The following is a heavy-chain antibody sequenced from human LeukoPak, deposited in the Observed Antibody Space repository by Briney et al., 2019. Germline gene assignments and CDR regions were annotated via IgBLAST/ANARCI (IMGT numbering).Heavy chain of an antibody. CDR3: AVLSDGAYCGGDCFYLDS. J-gene: IGHJ5*01. D-gene: IGHD2-21*02. V-gene: IGHV1-69*10. CDR2: VIPILDIT. CDR1: GGTFSSHA. Sequence: ASVKVSCKASGGTFSSHAMNWVRQAPGQGLEWMGGVIPILDITDYTQKFQGRLTITADKSTGTGYMELGSLRSEDSAVYYCAVLSDGAYCGGDCFYLDSWGQGTLVAVSS.